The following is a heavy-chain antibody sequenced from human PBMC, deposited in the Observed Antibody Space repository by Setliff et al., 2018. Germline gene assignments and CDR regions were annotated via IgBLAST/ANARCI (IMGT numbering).Heavy chain of an antibody. Sequence: SETLSLTCAVSGYSISSDYYWGWIRQPPGKGLAWIGSMYHSGSTNYNPSLKSRVTISVDTSKNQFSLKLSSVTAADTAVYYCARRYNFWSGYLDYWGQGTLVTVSS. CDR3: ARRYNFWSGYLDY. CDR2: MYHSGST. J-gene: IGHJ4*02. D-gene: IGHD3-3*01. CDR1: GYSISSDYY. V-gene: IGHV4-38-2*01.